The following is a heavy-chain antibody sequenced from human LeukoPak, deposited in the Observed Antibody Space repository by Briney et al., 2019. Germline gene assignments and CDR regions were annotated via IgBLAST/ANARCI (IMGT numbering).Heavy chain of an antibody. CDR1: GYSISSGYY. J-gene: IGHJ6*03. Sequence: SETLSLTCTVSGYSISSGYYWGWIRQPPGKGLEWIGSIYHSGSTYYNPSLKSRVTISVDTSKNQFSLKLTSVTAADTAVYHCARAWPYYYYMDVWGKGTTVTVSS. CDR3: ARAWPYYYYMDV. V-gene: IGHV4-38-2*02. D-gene: IGHD5-24*01. CDR2: IYHSGST.